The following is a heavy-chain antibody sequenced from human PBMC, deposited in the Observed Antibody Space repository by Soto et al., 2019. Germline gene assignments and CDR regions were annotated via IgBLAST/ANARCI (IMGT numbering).Heavy chain of an antibody. CDR2: ISYDGSNK. CDR1: GFTFSSYG. CDR3: AKDLRGGATSNWFDP. J-gene: IGHJ5*02. V-gene: IGHV3-30*18. Sequence: QVQLVESGGGVVQPGRSLRLSCAASGFTFSSYGMHWVRQAPGKGLEWVAVISYDGSNKYYADSVKGRFTISRDNSKKTLYLQMNRLRAEDTAVYYCAKDLRGGATSNWFDPWGQGTLVTVSS. D-gene: IGHD1-26*01.